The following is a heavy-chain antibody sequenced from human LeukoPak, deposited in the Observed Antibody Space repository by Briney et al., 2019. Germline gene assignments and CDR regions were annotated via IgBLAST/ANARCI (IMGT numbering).Heavy chain of an antibody. CDR3: ARQLYGSDY. CDR2: VNHSGYT. D-gene: IGHD4-17*01. Sequence: SETLSLTCDVSGVSFSTYYWSWIPQSPEKGLEWIGEVNHSGYTNYNPSLKGRVTISVDTSKNQFSLKLSSVTAADTAVYYCARQLYGSDYWGQGTLVTVS. J-gene: IGHJ4*02. V-gene: IGHV4-34*01. CDR1: GVSFSTYY.